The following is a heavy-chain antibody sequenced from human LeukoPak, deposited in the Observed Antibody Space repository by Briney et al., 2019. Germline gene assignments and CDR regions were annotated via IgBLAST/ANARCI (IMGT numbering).Heavy chain of an antibody. CDR1: GYTITDYY. J-gene: IGHJ4*02. CDR3: ASEDSGWYVDY. Sequence: GASVKVSCKASGYTITDYYMHWVRQAPGQGLEWMGWINPNSAGTNYAQKFEGRVTMTRDTSISTAYMELSRLRSVDTAVYYCASEDSGWYVDYWGQGTLVTVSS. V-gene: IGHV1-2*02. CDR2: INPNSAGT. D-gene: IGHD6-19*01.